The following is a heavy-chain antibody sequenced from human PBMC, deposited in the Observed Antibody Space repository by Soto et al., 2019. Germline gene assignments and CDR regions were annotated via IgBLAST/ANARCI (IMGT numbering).Heavy chain of an antibody. J-gene: IGHJ4*02. V-gene: IGHV1-8*01. CDR3: ARGFNPIAVADLDY. D-gene: IGHD6-19*01. Sequence: ASVKVSCKASGYTFTSYDINWVRQATGQGLEWMGWMNPNSGNTGYAQKFQGRVTMTRNTSISTAYMELSSLRSEDTAVYYCARGFNPIAVADLDYWGQGTLVTVSS. CDR2: MNPNSGNT. CDR1: GYTFTSYD.